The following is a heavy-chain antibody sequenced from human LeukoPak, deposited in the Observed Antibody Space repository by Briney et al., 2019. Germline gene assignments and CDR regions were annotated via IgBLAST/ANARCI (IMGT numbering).Heavy chain of an antibody. V-gene: IGHV4-59*01. CDR2: IYYSGST. CDR3: AREDSSSWYGRYFDY. CDR1: GGSISSYY. D-gene: IGHD6-13*01. J-gene: IGHJ4*02. Sequence: PSETLSLTCTVSGGSISSYYWSWIRQPPGKGLEWIGYIYYSGSTNYNPSLKSRVTISVDTSKNQFSLKLSSVTAADTAVYYCAREDSSSWYGRYFDYWGQGTLVTVSS.